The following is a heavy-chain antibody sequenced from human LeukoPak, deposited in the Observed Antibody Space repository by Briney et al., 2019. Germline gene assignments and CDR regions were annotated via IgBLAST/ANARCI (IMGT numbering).Heavy chain of an antibody. CDR2: IYYSGST. V-gene: IGHV4-39*07. CDR3: ARSGETSAHSSSWYWFDP. D-gene: IGHD6-13*01. Sequence: SETLSLTCTVSGGSISSSSYYWGWIRQPPGKGLEWIGSIYYSGSTYYNPSLKSRVSISVDTSKNQFSLKLSSVTAADTAVYYCARSGETSAHSSSWYWFDPWGQGTLVTVSS. J-gene: IGHJ5*02. CDR1: GGSISSSSYY.